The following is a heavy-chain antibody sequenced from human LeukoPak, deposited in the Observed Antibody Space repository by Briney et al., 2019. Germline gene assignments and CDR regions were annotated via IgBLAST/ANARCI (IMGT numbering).Heavy chain of an antibody. D-gene: IGHD2/OR15-2a*01. Sequence: GGSLRLSCAASVFTFSSYAMSSVRQAPGKGVEWVSAISGSGGNKYYADSVKGRFTISRDNSKNTLYLQMNSLRAEDTAVYYCTKIREIACDYWGEGTLVTVSS. J-gene: IGHJ4*02. CDR1: VFTFSSYA. V-gene: IGHV3-23*01. CDR3: TKIREIACDY. CDR2: ISGSGGNK.